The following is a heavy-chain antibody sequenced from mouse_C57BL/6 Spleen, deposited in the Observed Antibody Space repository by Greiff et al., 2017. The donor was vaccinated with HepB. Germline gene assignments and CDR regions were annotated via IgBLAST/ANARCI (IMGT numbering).Heavy chain of an antibody. V-gene: IGHV1-39*01. J-gene: IGHJ4*01. CDR3: AAYYYGSSGLYAMDY. CDR2: INPNYGTT. CDR1: GYSFTDYN. Sequence: VQLQQPGPELVKPGASVKISCKASGYSFTDYNMNWVKQSNGKSLEWIGVINPNYGTTSYNQKFKGKATLTVDQSSSTAYMQLNSLTSEDSAVYYCAAYYYGSSGLYAMDYWGQGTSVTVSS. D-gene: IGHD1-1*01.